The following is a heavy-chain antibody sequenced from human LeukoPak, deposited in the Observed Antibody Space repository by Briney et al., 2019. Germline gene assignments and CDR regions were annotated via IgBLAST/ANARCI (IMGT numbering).Heavy chain of an antibody. V-gene: IGHV4-39*01. Sequence: SETLSLTCTVSGGSISSSSYYWGWIRQPPGKGLEWIGSIYYSGSTYYNPSLKSRVTISVDTSKNQFSLKLSSVTAADTAVYYCASNTMVRGVIGAFDIWGPGTMVTVSS. CDR1: GGSISSSSYY. CDR3: ASNTMVRGVIGAFDI. D-gene: IGHD3-10*01. CDR2: IYYSGST. J-gene: IGHJ3*02.